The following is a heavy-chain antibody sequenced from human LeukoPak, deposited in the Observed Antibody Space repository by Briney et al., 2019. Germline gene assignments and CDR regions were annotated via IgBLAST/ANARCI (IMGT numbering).Heavy chain of an antibody. J-gene: IGHJ4*02. CDR1: GFTFSSYA. CDR2: ISYDGSNK. CDR3: ARSAYSGSLPLDY. Sequence: PGGSLRLSCAASGFTFSSYAMHWVRQAPGKGLEWVAVISYDGSNKYYADSVKGRFTISRDNSKNTLYLQMNSLRAEDTAVYYCARSAYSGSLPLDYWGQGTLVTVSS. V-gene: IGHV3-30-3*01. D-gene: IGHD1-26*01.